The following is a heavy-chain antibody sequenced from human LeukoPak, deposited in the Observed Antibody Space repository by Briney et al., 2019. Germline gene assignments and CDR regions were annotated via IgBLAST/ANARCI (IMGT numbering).Heavy chain of an antibody. CDR2: ISGSGGST. J-gene: IGHJ4*02. Sequence: PGGSLRLSCAASGFTFSSYWMHWVRQAPGKGLEWVSAISGSGGSTYYADSVKGRFTISRDNSKNTLYLQMNSLRAEDTAVYYCANLGPPLGYFDYWGQGTLVTVSS. CDR1: GFTFSSYW. CDR3: ANLGPPLGYFDY. V-gene: IGHV3-23*01. D-gene: IGHD3-3*02.